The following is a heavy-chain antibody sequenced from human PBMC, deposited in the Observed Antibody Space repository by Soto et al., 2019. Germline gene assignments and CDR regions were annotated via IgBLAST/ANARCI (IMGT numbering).Heavy chain of an antibody. CDR2: ISSSSSTI. J-gene: IGHJ6*02. CDR1: GFTFSSYS. CDR3: ATSLDV. V-gene: IGHV3-48*01. Sequence: ESGGGLVQPGGSLRLSCAASGFTFSSYSMNWVRQAPGKGLEWVSYISSSSSTIYYADSVKGRFTISRDNAKNSLYLQMNSLRAEHTAVYYCATSLDVWGQGTTVTVSS.